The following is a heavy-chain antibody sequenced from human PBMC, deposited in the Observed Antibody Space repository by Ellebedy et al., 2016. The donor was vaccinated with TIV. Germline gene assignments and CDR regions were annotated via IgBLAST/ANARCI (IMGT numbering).Heavy chain of an antibody. CDR1: GYTFTSYY. V-gene: IGHV1-46*01. D-gene: IGHD3-10*01. CDR2: INPSGGST. Sequence: AASVKVSCKASGYTFTSYYMHWVRQAPGQGLEWMGIINPSGGSTSYAQKFQGRVTMTRDTSTSTVYMELSSLRSEDTAVYYCARDGAMVRGGGYFDLWGRGTLVTVSS. J-gene: IGHJ2*01. CDR3: ARDGAMVRGGGYFDL.